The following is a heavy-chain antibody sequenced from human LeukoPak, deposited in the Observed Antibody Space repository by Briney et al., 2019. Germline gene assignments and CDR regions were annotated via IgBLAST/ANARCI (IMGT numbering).Heavy chain of an antibody. Sequence: PSETLSLTCTVSGGSISSYYWGWIRQPPGKGLEWIGSIYYSGSTYYNPSLKSRVTISVDTSKNQFSLKLSSVTAADTAVYYCARDGGDYGSGSTFDYWGQGTLVTVSS. J-gene: IGHJ4*02. CDR3: ARDGGDYGSGSTFDY. CDR1: GGSISSYY. V-gene: IGHV4-39*07. D-gene: IGHD3-10*01. CDR2: IYYSGST.